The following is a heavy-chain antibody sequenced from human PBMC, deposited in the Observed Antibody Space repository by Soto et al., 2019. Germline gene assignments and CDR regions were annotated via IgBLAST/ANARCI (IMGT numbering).Heavy chain of an antibody. D-gene: IGHD3-22*01. CDR3: ARDPYYYDSSGYYRLDAFDI. Sequence: ASVKVSCKASGYTFISYAISWVRQAPGQGLEWMGWISIYNGNTKYAQKVQGRVTMTTDTSTSTAYMELRSLRSDDTAVYYCARDPYYYDSSGYYRLDAFDIWGQGTMVTVSS. CDR1: GYTFISYA. CDR2: ISIYNGNT. V-gene: IGHV1-18*01. J-gene: IGHJ3*02.